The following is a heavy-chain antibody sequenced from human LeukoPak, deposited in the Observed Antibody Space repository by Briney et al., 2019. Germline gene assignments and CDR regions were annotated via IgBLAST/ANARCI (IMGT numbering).Heavy chain of an antibody. Sequence: TGGSLRLSCATSGFTFDRYTIHWVRQAPGKGLEWVSLAGWAGGTTYYSDSVRGRFTISRDSGKNSVHLQMNSLTTDDTAFYFCAKELDTMFFDYWGQGALVTVSS. J-gene: IGHJ4*02. CDR2: AGWAGGTT. D-gene: IGHD3-10*02. CDR3: AKELDTMFFDY. CDR1: GFTFDRYT. V-gene: IGHV3-43*01.